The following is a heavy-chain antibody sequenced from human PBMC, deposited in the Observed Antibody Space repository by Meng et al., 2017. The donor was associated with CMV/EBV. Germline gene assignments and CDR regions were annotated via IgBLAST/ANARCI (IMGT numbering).Heavy chain of an antibody. CDR1: GGSISSGGYY. J-gene: IGHJ4*02. CDR2: IYYSGST. CDR3: ARDQRDSSGYYFDY. D-gene: IGHD3-22*01. Sequence: SGGSISSGGYYWSWIRQHPGKGLEWIRYIYYSGSTYYNPSLKSRVTISVDTSKNQFSLKLSSVTAADTAVYYCARDQRDSSGYYFDYWGQGTLVTVSS. V-gene: IGHV4-31*02.